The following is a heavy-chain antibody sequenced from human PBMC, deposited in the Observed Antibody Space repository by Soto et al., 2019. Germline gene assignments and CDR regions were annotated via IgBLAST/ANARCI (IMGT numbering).Heavy chain of an antibody. CDR2: INPNRGGT. D-gene: IGHD1-26*01. CDR1: GYIFTDYY. CDR3: ARESSGDGSYFDF. Sequence: ASVKVSCKASGYIFTDYYIHWVRQAPGQGLEYMGWINPNRGGTNSTQNFQDWVTMTRDTSISTAYLEVSRLKSDDTAVYFCARESSGDGSYFDFWGQGTLVTVSS. V-gene: IGHV1-2*04. J-gene: IGHJ4*02.